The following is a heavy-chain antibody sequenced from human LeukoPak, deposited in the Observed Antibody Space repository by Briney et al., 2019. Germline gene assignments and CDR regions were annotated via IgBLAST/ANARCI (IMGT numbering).Heavy chain of an antibody. CDR1: GFTFSSFA. Sequence: GESLTLSCAAAGFTFSSFAMNWVRQAPGKGLEWVSTITGSGSTTFYADSVKGRFTISRDNSKKTLFLLMNSLRAEDTAVYFCAKQIVVVTAGMNYFDNWGQGTLVTVSS. V-gene: IGHV3-23*01. J-gene: IGHJ4*02. CDR3: AKQIVVVTAGMNYFDN. D-gene: IGHD2-15*01. CDR2: ITGSGSTT.